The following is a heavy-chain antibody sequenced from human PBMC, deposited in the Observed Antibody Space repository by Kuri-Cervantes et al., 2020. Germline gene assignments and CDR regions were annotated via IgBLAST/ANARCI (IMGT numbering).Heavy chain of an antibody. CDR3: ARDWSRYGDYVDY. CDR1: GFTFSSYS. V-gene: IGHV3-48*01. CDR2: ISSSSSTI. J-gene: IGHJ4*02. Sequence: GESLKISCAASGFTFSSYSMNWVRQAPGKGLEWVSYISSSSSTIYYADSVKGRFTISRDNSKNTLYLQMNSLRAEDTAVYYCARDWSRYGDYVDYWGQGTLVTVSS. D-gene: IGHD4-17*01.